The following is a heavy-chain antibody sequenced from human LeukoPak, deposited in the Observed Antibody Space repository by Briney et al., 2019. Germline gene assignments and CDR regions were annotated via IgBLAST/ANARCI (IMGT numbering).Heavy chain of an antibody. V-gene: IGHV4-30-2*05. Sequence: SETLSLTCTVSGYAIISGGFSWNWIRQPPGKGLEWIGCIYDRGPAHYNPSLKTRLTISLDTSKNQFSLRLSSVTAADTAVYYCASNWSDFDYWGQGILVTVSS. CDR2: IYDRGPA. D-gene: IGHD1-1*01. CDR3: ASNWSDFDY. J-gene: IGHJ4*02. CDR1: GYAIISGGFS.